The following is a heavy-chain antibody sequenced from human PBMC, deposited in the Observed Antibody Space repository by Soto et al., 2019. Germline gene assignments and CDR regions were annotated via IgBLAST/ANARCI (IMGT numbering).Heavy chain of an antibody. CDR2: VSASGSIT. D-gene: IGHD2-15*01. V-gene: IGHV3-23*01. Sequence: GGSLRLSCEASGFRFSNYDMSWVRQAPGKGLEWVPGVSASGSITSYADSAKGRFTISRDNAKNSMFLQMNSLRAEDTAVYFCAKGDCSGGRCYRGFDYWGQGTLVTVSS. CDR3: AKGDCSGGRCYRGFDY. J-gene: IGHJ4*02. CDR1: GFRFSNYD.